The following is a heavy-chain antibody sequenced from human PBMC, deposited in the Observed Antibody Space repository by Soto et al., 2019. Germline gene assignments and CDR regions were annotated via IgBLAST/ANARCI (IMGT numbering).Heavy chain of an antibody. CDR2: ISGSGGTR. J-gene: IGHJ5*02. Sequence: GGSLRLSCAASGFIFSSYAMSWVRQGPGKGLEWVSTISGSGGTRYYADSVKGRFAISRDNSKNTLYLQMNSLRAEDTAVYYCSKDYYDSSGYYFAWGQGTLVTVSS. D-gene: IGHD3-22*01. V-gene: IGHV3-23*01. CDR3: SKDYYDSSGYYFA. CDR1: GFIFSSYA.